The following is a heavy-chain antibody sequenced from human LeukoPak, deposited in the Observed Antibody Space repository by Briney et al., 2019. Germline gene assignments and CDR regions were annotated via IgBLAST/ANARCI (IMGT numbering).Heavy chain of an antibody. CDR1: GFTFDDYA. Sequence: PGGSLRLSCAASGFTFDDYAMHWVRQAPGKGLEWVSGISWNSGSIGYADSVKGRFTVSRDNAKNSLYLQMSSLRAEDTALYYCAKAYSSSYRNAFDIWGQGTMVTVSS. V-gene: IGHV3-9*01. J-gene: IGHJ3*02. CDR2: ISWNSGSI. CDR3: AKAYSSSYRNAFDI. D-gene: IGHD6-13*01.